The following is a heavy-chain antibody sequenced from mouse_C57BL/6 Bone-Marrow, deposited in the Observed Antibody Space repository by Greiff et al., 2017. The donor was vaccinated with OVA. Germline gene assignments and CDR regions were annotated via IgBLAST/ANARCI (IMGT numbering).Heavy chain of an antibody. CDR3: TDGYGSRFDY. J-gene: IGHJ2*01. Sequence: EVKLMESGGGLVQPGGSMKLSCVASGFTFSNYWMNWVRQSPEKGLEWVAQIRLKSDNYATHYAESVKGRFTISRDDSKSSVYLQMNNLRAEDTGIYYCTDGYGSRFDYWGQGTTLTVSS. V-gene: IGHV6-3*01. CDR1: GFTFSNYW. D-gene: IGHD1-1*01. CDR2: IRLKSDNYAT.